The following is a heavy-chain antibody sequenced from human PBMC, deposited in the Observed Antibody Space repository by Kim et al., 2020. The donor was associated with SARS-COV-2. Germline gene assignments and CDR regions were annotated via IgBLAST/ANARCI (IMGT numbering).Heavy chain of an antibody. D-gene: IGHD3-3*01. CDR2: ISYDGSNK. CDR3: ARDGYYDFWVGAIHYYY. V-gene: IGHV3-30-3*01. J-gene: IGHJ6*01. CDR1: GFTFSSYA. Sequence: GGSLRLSCAASGFTFSSYAMHWVRQAPGKGLEWVAVISYDGSNKYYADSVKGRFTISRDNSKNTLYLQMNSLRAEDTAVYYCARDGYYDFWVGAIHYYY.